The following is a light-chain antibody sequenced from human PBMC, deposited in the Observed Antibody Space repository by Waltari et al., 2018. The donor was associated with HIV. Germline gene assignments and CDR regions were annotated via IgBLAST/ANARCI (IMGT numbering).Light chain of an antibody. J-gene: IGLJ2*01. V-gene: IGLV7-46*02. CDR1: TGFITIGQF. CDR2: DSE. CDR3: LISYNGVRV. Sequence: QAVVPQEPSLSVSPGETVTLTCTSLTGFITIGQFTYWFQMREVHDPRTLIYDSEKRHPWTPGRFSGPIGVGKATLTLLGAQPEDEGDYYCLISYNGVRVFGGGTKLSV.